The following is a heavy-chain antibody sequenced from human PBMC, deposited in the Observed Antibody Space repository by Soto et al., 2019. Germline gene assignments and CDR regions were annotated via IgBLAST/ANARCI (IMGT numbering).Heavy chain of an antibody. D-gene: IGHD1-26*01. CDR3: ARKLGATSPYYYYGMDV. V-gene: IGHV3-13*01. CDR2: IGAAGDT. CDR1: GFTFSRYD. J-gene: IGHJ6*02. Sequence: GESLKISCAASGFTFSRYDMHWVRQATGKGLEWVSAIGAAGDTYYPGSVKGRFTISRENAKNSLYLQMNSLRAEDTAVYYCARKLGATSPYYYYGMDVWGQGTTVTVSS.